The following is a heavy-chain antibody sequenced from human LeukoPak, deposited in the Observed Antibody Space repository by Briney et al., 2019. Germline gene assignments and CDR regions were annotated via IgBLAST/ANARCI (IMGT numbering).Heavy chain of an antibody. CDR3: AVPYDILTGYYMDV. V-gene: IGHV4-30-4*01. D-gene: IGHD3-9*01. CDR2: INHSGST. CDR1: GGSISSGDYY. Sequence: SETLSLTCTVSGGSISSGDYYWSWIRQPPGKGLEWIGEINHSGSTNYNPSLKSRVTISVDTSKNQFSLKLSSVTAADTAVYYCAVPYDILTGYYMDVWGKGTTVTVSS. J-gene: IGHJ6*03.